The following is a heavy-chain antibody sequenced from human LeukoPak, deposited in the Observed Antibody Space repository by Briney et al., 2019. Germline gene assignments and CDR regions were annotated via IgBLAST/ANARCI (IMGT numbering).Heavy chain of an antibody. V-gene: IGHV3-53*01. Sequence: AGGSLRLSCAASGFIFSNYAMSWVRQAPGKGLEWVSVIYSGGGTYYTDSVKGRFTISRDNSKNTLYLQMNSLRAEDTAVYYCARVESTSPAEYFQRWGQGTLVTVSS. CDR2: IYSGGGT. CDR3: ARVESTSPAEYFQR. D-gene: IGHD2-2*01. J-gene: IGHJ1*01. CDR1: GFIFSNYA.